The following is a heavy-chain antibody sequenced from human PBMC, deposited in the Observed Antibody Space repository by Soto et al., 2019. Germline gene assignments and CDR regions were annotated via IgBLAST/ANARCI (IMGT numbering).Heavy chain of an antibody. J-gene: IGHJ5*02. CDR1: GFTFGDSY. CDR3: VRGGGGGLFDP. D-gene: IGHD2-15*01. CDR2: MSPGSRYP. Sequence: PGGSLRLSCAGSGFTFGDSYMSWIRQAPGKGLEWLSYMSPGSRYPAYADPVKGRFTVSRDNAKRSLFLQMTSLTAEDTAIYYCVRGGGGGLFDPWGQGTMVTAPQ. V-gene: IGHV3-11*06.